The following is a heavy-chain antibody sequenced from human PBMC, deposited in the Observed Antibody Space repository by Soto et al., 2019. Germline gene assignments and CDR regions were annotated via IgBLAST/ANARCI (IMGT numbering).Heavy chain of an antibody. V-gene: IGHV3-23*01. D-gene: IGHD2-15*01. CDR3: ARMFSCSSFYFDY. CDR2: IGFTGDST. Sequence: PGGSLRLSCAASGFPGGSFGRSWVRYAPDKGLEWVSAIGFTGDSTFYADTVKGRFTISRDNSKNTLYLQMNSLRAEDTTIYLCARMFSCSSFYFDYWGQGTVVTVSS. J-gene: IGHJ4*02. CDR1: GFPGGSFG.